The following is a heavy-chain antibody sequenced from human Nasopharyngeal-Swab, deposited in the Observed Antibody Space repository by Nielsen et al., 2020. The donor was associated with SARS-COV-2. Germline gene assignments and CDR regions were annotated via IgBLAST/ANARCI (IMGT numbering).Heavy chain of an antibody. J-gene: IGHJ6*02. V-gene: IGHV3-7*01. CDR3: ARDFYGSGSYYNAYGMDV. Sequence: VRQAPGKGLEWVANIKQDGSEKYYVDSVKGRFTIPRDNAKNSLYLQMNSLRAEDTAVYYCARDFYGSGSYYNAYGMDVWGQGTTVTVSS. D-gene: IGHD3-10*01. CDR2: IKQDGSEK.